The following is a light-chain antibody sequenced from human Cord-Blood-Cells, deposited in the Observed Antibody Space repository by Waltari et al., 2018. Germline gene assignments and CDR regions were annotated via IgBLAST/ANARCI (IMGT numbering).Light chain of an antibody. CDR2: DAS. Sequence: EIVLTQSPATLSLSPGERATLSCRASQSVSSYLAWYQQKPGQAPRLLIYDASNRATSIPARFGGSGSGTDFTLTISSLEPEDFAVYYCQQRSNWLWTFGQGTKVEIK. CDR1: QSVSSY. J-gene: IGKJ1*01. CDR3: QQRSNWLWT. V-gene: IGKV3-11*01.